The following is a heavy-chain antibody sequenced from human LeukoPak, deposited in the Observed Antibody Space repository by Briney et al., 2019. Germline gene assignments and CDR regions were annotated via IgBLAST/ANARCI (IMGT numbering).Heavy chain of an antibody. D-gene: IGHD6-13*01. CDR1: GFTFSSYG. V-gene: IGHV3-30*03. CDR3: GGGIAAAQRHWFDP. J-gene: IGHJ5*02. CDR2: ISYDGSTK. Sequence: PGGSLRLSCAASGFTFSSYGLHWVRQAPGKGLDGVAVISYDGSTKYYADSVKGRFTISRDNSKDTLYLQMNSLRVEDTAVDYCGGGIAAAQRHWFDPWGQGTVVTVSS.